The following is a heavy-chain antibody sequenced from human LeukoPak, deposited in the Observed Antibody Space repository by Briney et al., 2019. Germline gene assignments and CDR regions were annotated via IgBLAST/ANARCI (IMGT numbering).Heavy chain of an antibody. D-gene: IGHD3-10*01. CDR2: ITSTSTYI. J-gene: IGHJ3*02. Sequence: GGSLRLSCSASGFTFNIYSLNWVRQAPGKGLEWVSSITSTSTYIYYADSVKGRFTISRDNAQNSLYLQMNSLRADDTALYYCAREGSSHDAFDIWGQGTVVTVSS. V-gene: IGHV3-21*04. CDR3: AREGSSHDAFDI. CDR1: GFTFNIYS.